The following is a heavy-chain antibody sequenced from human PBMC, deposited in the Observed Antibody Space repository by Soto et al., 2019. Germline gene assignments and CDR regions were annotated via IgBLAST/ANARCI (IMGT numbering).Heavy chain of an antibody. J-gene: IGHJ6*02. CDR1: GFSLSTYV. CDR3: AKVKRIAPTDFYHDMDV. D-gene: IGHD2-21*02. CDR2: ISSDGRNK. Sequence: GGSLRLSCAASGFSLSTYVMHWVRQAPGKGLEWVAVISSDGRNKFYANSVKGRFTVSRDNSKSTLLLQMDSLRAEDTAVYYCAKVKRIAPTDFYHDMDVWGQGTTVTVSS. V-gene: IGHV3-30*18.